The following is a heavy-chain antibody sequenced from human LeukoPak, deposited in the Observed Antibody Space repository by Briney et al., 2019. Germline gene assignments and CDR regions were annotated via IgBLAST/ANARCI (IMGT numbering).Heavy chain of an antibody. CDR3: AKDKRHYYDSGSYLLADY. CDR2: ISGSGGST. Sequence: GGSLRLSCAASGFTFSSYAMSWVRQAPGKGLEWVSAISGSGGSTYYADSVKGRFTISRDNAKNSLYLQMNSLRAEDTALYYCAKDKRHYYDSGSYLLADYWGQGTLVTVSS. V-gene: IGHV3-23*01. J-gene: IGHJ4*02. D-gene: IGHD3-10*01. CDR1: GFTFSSYA.